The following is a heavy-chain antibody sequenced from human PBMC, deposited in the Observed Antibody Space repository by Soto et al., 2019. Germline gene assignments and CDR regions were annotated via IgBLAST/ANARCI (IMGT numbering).Heavy chain of an antibody. CDR1: GFTFSSYG. Sequence: GGSLRLSCAASGFTFSSYGMHWVRQAPGKGLEWVAVISYDGSNKYYADSVKGRFTISRDNSKNTLYLQMNSLRAEDTAVYYCVKERSAWGYCSGGSCYFDYWGQGTLVTVSS. J-gene: IGHJ4*02. D-gene: IGHD2-15*01. CDR2: ISYDGSNK. CDR3: VKERSAWGYCSGGSCYFDY. V-gene: IGHV3-30*18.